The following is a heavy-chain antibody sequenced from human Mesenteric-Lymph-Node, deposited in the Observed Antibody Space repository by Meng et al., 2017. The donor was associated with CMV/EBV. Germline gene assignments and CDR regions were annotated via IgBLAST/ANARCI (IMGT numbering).Heavy chain of an antibody. V-gene: IGHV4-39*01. CDR3: EGSSWYSY. CDR2: IYYSGST. D-gene: IGHD6-13*01. J-gene: IGHJ4*02. Sequence: LTCTVSGGSISSSSYYWGWIRQPPGKRLDWIVSIYYSGSTYYNPSLKSRVTISVDTSKNQFSLKLSSVTAADTAVYYCEGSSWYSYWGQGTLVTVSS. CDR1: GGSISSSSYY.